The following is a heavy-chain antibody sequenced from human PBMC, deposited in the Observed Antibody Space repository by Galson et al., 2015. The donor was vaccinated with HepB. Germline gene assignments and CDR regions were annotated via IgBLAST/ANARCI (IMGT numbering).Heavy chain of an antibody. CDR3: AKRLFVPTDC. V-gene: IGHV3-23*01. J-gene: IGHJ4*02. CDR1: GFALSNCG. Sequence: SLRLSCAASGFALSNCGMNWVRQAPGKGLEWVSGFGTSGDKTSYADSVKGRFTISRDNSRNTLYLQMNSLRAEDTAVYYCAKRLFVPTDCWGQGTLVTVSS. CDR2: FGTSGDKT.